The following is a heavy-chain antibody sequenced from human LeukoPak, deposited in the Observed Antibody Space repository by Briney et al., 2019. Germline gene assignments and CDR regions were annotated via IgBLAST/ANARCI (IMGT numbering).Heavy chain of an antibody. CDR1: GFTFSTYW. CDR2: IKQDGSEK. J-gene: IGHJ2*01. D-gene: IGHD2-15*01. CDR3: ARAGFRSALNL. Sequence: GGSLILSCAASGFTFSTYWMSWVRQAPGKGLEWVANIKQDGSEKYYVDSVKGRFTISRDNAENSLYLQMSSLRAEDTAVYYCARAGFRSALNLWGRGTLVTVSS. V-gene: IGHV3-7*01.